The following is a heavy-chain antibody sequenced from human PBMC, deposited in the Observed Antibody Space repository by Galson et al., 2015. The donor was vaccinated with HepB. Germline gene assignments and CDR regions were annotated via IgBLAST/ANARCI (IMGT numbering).Heavy chain of an antibody. Sequence: SLRLSCAASGFTFSNAWMNWVRQAPGKGLEWVGRIKSKNDGGTTDYAAPVKGRFTISRDDSKNTLYLQMNSLKNEDTAVYYCTTGGAGGSGSLGYWGQGTLVTVSS. CDR2: IKSKNDGGTT. CDR1: GFTFSNAW. CDR3: TTGGAGGSGSLGY. D-gene: IGHD3-10*01. J-gene: IGHJ4*02. V-gene: IGHV3-15*07.